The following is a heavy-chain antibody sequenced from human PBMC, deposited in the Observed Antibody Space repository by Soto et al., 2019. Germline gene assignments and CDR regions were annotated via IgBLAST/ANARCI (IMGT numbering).Heavy chain of an antibody. J-gene: IGHJ4*02. D-gene: IGHD3-3*01. CDR1: GYTFTSYG. CDR3: ARHLLRFLEWEYYFDY. CDR2: ISAYNGNT. V-gene: IGHV1-18*01. Sequence: ASVKVSCKASGYTFTSYGISWVRQAPGQGLEWMGWISAYNGNTNYAQKLQGRVTMTTDTSTSTAYMELRSLRSDDTAFYYCARHLLRFLEWEYYFDYWGQGTLVTVSS.